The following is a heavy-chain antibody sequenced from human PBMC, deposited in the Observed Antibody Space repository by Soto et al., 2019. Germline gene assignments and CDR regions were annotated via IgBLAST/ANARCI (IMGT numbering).Heavy chain of an antibody. J-gene: IGHJ4*02. CDR1: GRSMSGYY. D-gene: IGHD3-9*01. CDR2: IYTSGTT. V-gene: IGHV4-4*07. CDR3: AREDYYDTGYYVV. Sequence: SETLSLTCTVSGRSMSGYYWSWIRQPAGERLEWIGRIYTSGTTDFNPSLKGRVTMSVDTSKNQFSLKLTSVTAADTALYYCAREDYYDTGYYVVWGQGTKVTVYS.